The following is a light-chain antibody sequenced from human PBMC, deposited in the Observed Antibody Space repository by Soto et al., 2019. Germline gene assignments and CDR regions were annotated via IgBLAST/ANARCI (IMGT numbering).Light chain of an antibody. CDR1: QSLLHSNGYDS. CDR2: LGS. V-gene: IGKV2-28*01. CDR3: MQALQSTPT. Sequence: EIVMTQSPLSLPVTPGEPASISCRSSQSLLHSNGYDSLDWYLQKPGQSPQLLIYLGSHRASGATARFSGNGSGTDFTLKISRVEAAEVGVYYCMQALQSTPTFGQGPKVEIK. J-gene: IGKJ1*01.